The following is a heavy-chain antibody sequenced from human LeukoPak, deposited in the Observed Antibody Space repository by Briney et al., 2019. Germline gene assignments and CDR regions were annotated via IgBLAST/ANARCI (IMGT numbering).Heavy chain of an antibody. Sequence: GGSLRLSCAVSGFTFSSYWMSWVRQAPGKGLEWVAVIWHDGSNKFYADSVKGRFTISRDDSKSTLYLQMNSLRAEDTAMYYCARGPPYGSGTGEDFWGQGALVTVSS. CDR1: GFTFSSYW. D-gene: IGHD3-10*01. V-gene: IGHV3-33*08. J-gene: IGHJ4*02. CDR3: ARGPPYGSGTGEDF. CDR2: IWHDGSNK.